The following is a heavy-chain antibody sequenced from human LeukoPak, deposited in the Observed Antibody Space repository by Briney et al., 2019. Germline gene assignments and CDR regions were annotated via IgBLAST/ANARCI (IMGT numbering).Heavy chain of an antibody. Sequence: GGSLRLSCAASGFTFDDYAMHGVRQAPGKGLEGGSGISWNSGSIGYADSVKGRFTISRDNAKNSLYLQMNSLRAEDMALYSCAKDIGAVAGLDGFDIWGQGTMVTVSS. D-gene: IGHD6-19*01. V-gene: IGHV3-9*03. J-gene: IGHJ3*02. CDR2: ISWNSGSI. CDR1: GFTFDDYA. CDR3: AKDIGAVAGLDGFDI.